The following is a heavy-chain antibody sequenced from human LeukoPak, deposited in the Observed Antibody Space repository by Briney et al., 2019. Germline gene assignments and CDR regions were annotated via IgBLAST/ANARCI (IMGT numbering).Heavy chain of an antibody. CDR1: GFTFNNYA. J-gene: IGHJ3*02. Sequence: SLRLSCAASGFTFNNYAMHWVRPGPGQGLEWVSGISWSSGNIGYADSVKGRLTISRDNAKNFLYLQKNRLRAEDTAFYYCTKPRVLSPGVFDIWGQGTMVTVSS. CDR2: ISWSSGNI. V-gene: IGHV3-9*01. CDR3: TKPRVLSPGVFDI. D-gene: IGHD2-8*02.